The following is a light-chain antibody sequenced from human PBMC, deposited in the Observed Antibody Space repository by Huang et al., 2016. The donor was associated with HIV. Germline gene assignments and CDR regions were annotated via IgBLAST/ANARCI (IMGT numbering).Light chain of an antibody. J-gene: IGKJ5*01. CDR3: QQSYSALSS. Sequence: IQMTQSPTSLSASVGDRVSIVCRASQSISTYLNWYQQKPGKAPKLLISSASTLHSGVPSMFSGSVSGTEFTLTIRGLQLDDFATYYCQQSYSALSSFGPGTRL. CDR2: SAS. CDR1: QSISTY. V-gene: IGKV1-39*01.